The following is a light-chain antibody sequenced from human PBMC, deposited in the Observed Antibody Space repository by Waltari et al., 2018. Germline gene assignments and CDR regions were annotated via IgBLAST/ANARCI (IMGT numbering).Light chain of an antibody. Sequence: IVLTPSPGTLSLSPGERATLSCRASQGVTNNYLAWYQQKPGQAPRLLLYDVSRRATGIPDRFSGSGSGTDFTLTISRLEPEDFAVYFCQQFSGSPWTFGQGTRVEIK. CDR2: DVS. J-gene: IGKJ1*01. CDR1: QGVTNNY. CDR3: QQFSGSPWT. V-gene: IGKV3-20*01.